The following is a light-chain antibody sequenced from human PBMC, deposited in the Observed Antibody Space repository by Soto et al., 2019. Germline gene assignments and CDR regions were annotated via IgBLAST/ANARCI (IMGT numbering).Light chain of an antibody. CDR3: AAWDDSLNGPV. CDR2: NNT. V-gene: IGLV1-44*01. J-gene: IGLJ2*01. CDR1: SSNIENNP. Sequence: QAVVTQPPSASGTPGQRVTISCSGSSSNIENNPLNWYQQLPGTAPKLLIYNNTQRPSGVPDRFSGSRSGTSASLAISGLQSEDEADYYCAAWDDSLNGPVFGGGTKLTVL.